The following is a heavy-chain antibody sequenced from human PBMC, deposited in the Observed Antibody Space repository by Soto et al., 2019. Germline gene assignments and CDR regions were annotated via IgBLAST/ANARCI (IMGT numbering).Heavy chain of an antibody. V-gene: IGHV3-7*01. CDR2: IKQDGSEK. CDR1: GFTFSSYW. D-gene: IGHD3-3*01. CDR3: ARDDHYDFWSGPPEAPMDV. Sequence: GGSLRLSCAASGFTFSSYWMSWVRQAPGKGLEWVANIKQDGSEKYYVDSVKGRFTISRDNAKNSLYLQMNSLRAEDTAVYYCARDDHYDFWSGPPEAPMDVWGKGTTVTVSS. J-gene: IGHJ6*03.